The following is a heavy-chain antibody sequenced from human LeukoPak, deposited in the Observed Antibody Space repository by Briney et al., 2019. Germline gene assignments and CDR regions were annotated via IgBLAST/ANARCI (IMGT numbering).Heavy chain of an antibody. CDR1: GYTLTELS. CDR2: FDPEDGET. J-gene: IGHJ4*02. D-gene: IGHD6-19*01. Sequence: ASVKVSCKVSGYTLTELSMHWVRQAPGKGLEWMGGFDPEDGETIYAQKFQGRVTMTEDTSTDTAYMELSSLRSEDTAVYYCATDDSLPVEWLVCYFDYWGQGTLVTVSS. CDR3: ATDDSLPVEWLVCYFDY. V-gene: IGHV1-24*01.